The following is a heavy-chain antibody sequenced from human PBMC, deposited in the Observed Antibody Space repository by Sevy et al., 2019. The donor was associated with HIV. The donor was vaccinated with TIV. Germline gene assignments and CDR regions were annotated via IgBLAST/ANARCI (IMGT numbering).Heavy chain of an antibody. J-gene: IGHJ6*02. CDR3: ARVLPTQVTWPYYYYGMDV. CDR2: IYYSGST. CDR1: GGSISRSNYY. D-gene: IGHD4-4*01. V-gene: IGHV4-39*01. Sequence: SETLSLTCTVSGGSISRSNYYWGWIRQPPGKGLEWIGSIYYSGSTYYKPSLKSRVTISVDTSKNQFSLKLSSVTAADTAVYYCARVLPTQVTWPYYYYGMDVWGQGTTVTVSS.